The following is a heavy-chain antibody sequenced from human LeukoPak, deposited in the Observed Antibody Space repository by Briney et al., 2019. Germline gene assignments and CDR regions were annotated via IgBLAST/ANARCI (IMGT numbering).Heavy chain of an antibody. CDR2: IKQDGSEM. CDR1: GFTFSSYW. V-gene: IGHV3-7*01. D-gene: IGHD1-7*01. CDR3: ARDLVLASTFDY. Sequence: PGGSLRLSCTASGFTFSSYWMSWVRQAPGKGLEWVANIKQDGSEMHYVDSVKGRFTISRDNAKNSLYLQINSLRAEDTAVYYCARDLVLASTFDYWGQGTLVTVSS. J-gene: IGHJ4*02.